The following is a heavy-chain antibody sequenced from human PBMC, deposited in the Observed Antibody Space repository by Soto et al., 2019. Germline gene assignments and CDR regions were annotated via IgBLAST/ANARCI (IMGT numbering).Heavy chain of an antibody. CDR1: GFTFSSYA. J-gene: IGHJ5*02. V-gene: IGHV3-23*01. Sequence: GPLRLSCAASGFTFSSYAMRWVRQVPGKGLEWVSAISGSGGSTYYADSVKGRFTISRDNSKNTLYLQMNSLRAEDTAVYYCAGYCSSTSCYYENWFDPWGQGTLVTVSS. D-gene: IGHD2-2*03. CDR3: AGYCSSTSCYYENWFDP. CDR2: ISGSGGST.